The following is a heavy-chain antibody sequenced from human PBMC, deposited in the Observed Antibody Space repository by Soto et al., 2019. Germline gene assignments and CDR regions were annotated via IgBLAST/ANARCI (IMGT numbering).Heavy chain of an antibody. CDR1: GFTFSTYA. CDR2: INTSGGST. Sequence: GGSLRLSCAASGFTFSTYAMSWVRQGPGKGLEWVSTINTSGGSTYYADSVKGRFTISRDNSKNTLYLQMNSLRPEDTAVYYCAKFYGGKSAHTYTIDPWGQGTLVTVSS. J-gene: IGHJ5*02. V-gene: IGHV3-23*01. D-gene: IGHD2-15*01. CDR3: AKFYGGKSAHTYTIDP.